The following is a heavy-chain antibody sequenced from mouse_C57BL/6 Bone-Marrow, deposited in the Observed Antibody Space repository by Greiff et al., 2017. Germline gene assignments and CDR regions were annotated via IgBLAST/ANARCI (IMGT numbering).Heavy chain of an antibody. D-gene: IGHD1-1*01. V-gene: IGHV1-4*01. CDR1: GYTFTSYT. J-gene: IGHJ3*01. CDR2: INPSSGYT. CDR3: ARPPAYYYGSSYRWFAY. Sequence: QVQLQQSGAELARPGASVKMSCKASGYTFTSYTMHWVKQRPGQGLEWIGYINPSSGYTKYNQKFKDKATLTADKSSSTAYMQLSSLTSEDSAVYYCARPPAYYYGSSYRWFAYWGQGTLVTVSA.